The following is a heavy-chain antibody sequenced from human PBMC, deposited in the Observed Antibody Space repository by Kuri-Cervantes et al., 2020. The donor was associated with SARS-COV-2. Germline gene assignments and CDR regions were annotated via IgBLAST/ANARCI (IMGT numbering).Heavy chain of an antibody. Sequence: GESLKISCAASGFTFSSYSMNWVRQAPGKGLEWVSSISSSSSYIYYADSVKGRFTISRDNAKNSLYLQMNSLRAEDTAVYYCARGNNWNVYDPTYLDYWGQGTLVTVSS. CDR2: ISSSSSYI. D-gene: IGHD1-20*01. V-gene: IGHV3-21*01. CDR1: GFTFSSYS. CDR3: ARGNNWNVYDPTYLDY. J-gene: IGHJ4*02.